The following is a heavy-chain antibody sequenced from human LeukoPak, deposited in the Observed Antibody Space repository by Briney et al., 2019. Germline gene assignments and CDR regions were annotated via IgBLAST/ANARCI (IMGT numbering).Heavy chain of an antibody. Sequence: SETLSLTYRLSAHSITTDRYWWGWIRQSPGKGLEWIGSIYSSGNSYYNPSLKRRATISPDTSKNQYSLRLTSVTAADTAVYYCARRGIWDLQIGNWFDPWGEGILVTVSS. CDR1: AHSITTDRYW. CDR3: ARRGIWDLQIGNWFDP. CDR2: IYSSGNS. J-gene: IGHJ5*02. D-gene: IGHD3-16*01. V-gene: IGHV4-39*01.